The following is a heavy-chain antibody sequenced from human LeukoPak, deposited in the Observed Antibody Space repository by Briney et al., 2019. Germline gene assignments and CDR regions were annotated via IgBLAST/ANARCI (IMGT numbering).Heavy chain of an antibody. D-gene: IGHD2-15*01. Sequence: SETLSLTCTVSGGPISGYYWSWIRQPPGKGLEWIREINHSGSTNYNPSLKSRVTISVDTSKNQFSLKLSSVTAADTAVYYCARGGYCSGGSCYATYGYWGQGTLVTVSS. V-gene: IGHV4-34*01. CDR3: ARGGYCSGGSCYATYGY. CDR2: INHSGST. CDR1: GGPISGYY. J-gene: IGHJ4*02.